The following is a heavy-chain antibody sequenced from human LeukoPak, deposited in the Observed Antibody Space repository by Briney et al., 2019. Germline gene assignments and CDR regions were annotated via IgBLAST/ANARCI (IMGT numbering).Heavy chain of an antibody. CDR2: IYTSGST. CDR1: GGSISSGSYY. V-gene: IGHV4-61*02. CDR3: ARRDRWFDP. Sequence: PSQTLSLTCTVSGGSISSGSYYWSWIRQPAGKGLEWIGRIYTSGSTSYNPSLKSRVTISLETSKNQVSLKLTSVTAADTAVYYCARRDRWFDPWGQGTLVTVSS. J-gene: IGHJ5*02.